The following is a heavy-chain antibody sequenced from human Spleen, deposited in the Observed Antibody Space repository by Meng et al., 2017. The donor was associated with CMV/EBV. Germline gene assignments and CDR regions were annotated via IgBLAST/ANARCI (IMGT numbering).Heavy chain of an antibody. D-gene: IGHD2-2*02. Sequence: GDSVSSGSHDWSWIRQPPGKGLEWIGYIYYGGSTKYNPSLKRRATISLDTSKNQFFLNLISVTAADTAVYYCARDLGCSSVTCHTDYWGQGTLVTVSS. J-gene: IGHJ4*02. CDR3: ARDLGCSSVTCHTDY. CDR2: IYYGGST. CDR1: GDSVSSGSHD. V-gene: IGHV4-61*01.